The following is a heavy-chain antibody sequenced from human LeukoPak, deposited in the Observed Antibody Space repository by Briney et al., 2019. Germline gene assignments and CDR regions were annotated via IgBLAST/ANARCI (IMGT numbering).Heavy chain of an antibody. CDR2: VSFDGSDK. CDR3: ATGVTAIENFDY. V-gene: IGHV3-30*03. CDR1: GFXFSSYG. Sequence: GGSLRLSCAASGFXFSSYGMHWVRQAPGKGLEWVAVVSFDGSDKYYADSVKGRFTTSRDNSRKTLFLQMNSLRVEDTALYFCATGVTAIENFDYWGQGTLVTVSS. D-gene: IGHD2-21*02. J-gene: IGHJ4*02.